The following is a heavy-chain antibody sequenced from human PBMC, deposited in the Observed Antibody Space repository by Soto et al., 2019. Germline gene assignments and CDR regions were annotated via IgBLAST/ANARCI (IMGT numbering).Heavy chain of an antibody. V-gene: IGHV1-58*01. CDR1: GFTFTSSA. J-gene: IGHJ6*02. CDR2: IVVGSGNT. D-gene: IGHD1-26*01. Sequence: SVKVSCKASGFTFTSSAVQWVRQARGQRLEWIGWIVVGSGNTNYAQKFQERVTITRDMSTSTAYMELSSLRSEDTAVYYCPADPVYSGSYAFLYGMDVWGQGTTVTVSS. CDR3: PADPVYSGSYAFLYGMDV.